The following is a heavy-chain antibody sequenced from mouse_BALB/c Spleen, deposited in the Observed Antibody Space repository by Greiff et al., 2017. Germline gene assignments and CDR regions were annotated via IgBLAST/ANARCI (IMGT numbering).Heavy chain of an antibody. CDR3: ARGAYYGNYEFAY. V-gene: IGHV7-3*02. Sequence: EVHLVESGGGLVQPGGSLRLSCATSGFTFTDYYMSWVRQPPGKALEWLGFIRNKANGYTTEYSASVKGRFTISRDNSQSILYLQMNTLRAEDSATYYCARGAYYGNYEFAYWGQGTLVTVSA. CDR1: GFTFTDYY. CDR2: IRNKANGYTT. J-gene: IGHJ3*01. D-gene: IGHD2-10*01.